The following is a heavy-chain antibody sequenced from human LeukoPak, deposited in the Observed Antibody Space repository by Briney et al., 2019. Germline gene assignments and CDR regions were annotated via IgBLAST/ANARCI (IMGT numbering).Heavy chain of an antibody. CDR1: GFTFSSYE. V-gene: IGHV3-48*03. CDR3: ARDLTGGYSYGDY. CDR2: ISSSGSTI. Sequence: PGGSLRLSCAASGFTFSSYEMNWVRQAPGKGLEWVSYISSSGSTIYYADSVKGRFTISRDNAKNSLYLQMNGLRAGDTAVYYCARDLTGGYSYGDYWGQGTLVTVSS. J-gene: IGHJ4*02. D-gene: IGHD5-18*01.